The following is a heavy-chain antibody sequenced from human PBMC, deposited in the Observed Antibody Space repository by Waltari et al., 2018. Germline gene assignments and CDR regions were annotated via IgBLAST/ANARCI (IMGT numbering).Heavy chain of an antibody. Sequence: QFHLQESGPGLVKPSGTLSLICAVSGASMNYWWSWVRQPPGKGLEWIGQVFVCGSTNYDPSFASRGTISLDTSTHQYALKMTSATAADTALYYCARDRGRGLYLDTWGQGILVTV. CDR2: VFVCGST. V-gene: IGHV4-4*02. CDR1: GASMNYW. J-gene: IGHJ4*02. D-gene: IGHD2-15*01. CDR3: ARDRGRGLYLDT.